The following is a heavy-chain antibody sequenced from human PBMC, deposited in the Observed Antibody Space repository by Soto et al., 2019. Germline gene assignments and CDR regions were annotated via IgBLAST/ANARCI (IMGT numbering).Heavy chain of an antibody. CDR3: AKGVIDRGANA. CDR2: ISIVSSSM. D-gene: IGHD2-8*01. J-gene: IGHJ5*02. CDR1: GFTFRNYK. V-gene: IGHV3-48*01. Sequence: PGGSLRLSCEASGFTFRNYKMNWVRQAPGKGLEWVSQISIVSSSMDYADSVKGRFTISRDNAKNSLYLQMNSLGAEDTAIYHCAKGVIDRGANAWGQGTVVTVSS.